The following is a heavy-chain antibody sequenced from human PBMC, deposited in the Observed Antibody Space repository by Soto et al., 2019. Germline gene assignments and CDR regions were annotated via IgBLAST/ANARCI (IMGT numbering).Heavy chain of an antibody. J-gene: IGHJ6*02. CDR2: ISNSGDAT. Sequence: GGSLRLSCVASGFRLIDYMSWIRQAPGRGLEWISYISNSGDATYYSDSVRGRFTTSRDNAKNSLHLQMNSLRAEDTAVYYCARDYRNKGMDVWGQGTTVTVSS. CDR1: GFRLIDY. CDR3: ARDYRNKGMDV. D-gene: IGHD4-4*01. V-gene: IGHV3-11*01.